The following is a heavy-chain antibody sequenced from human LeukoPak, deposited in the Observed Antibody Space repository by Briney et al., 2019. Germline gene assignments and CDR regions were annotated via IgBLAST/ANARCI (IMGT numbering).Heavy chain of an antibody. CDR1: GGSFSGYY. Sequence: PSETLSLTCAVSGGSFSGYYWSWIRQPPGKGLEWIGEINHSGITNYNPSHKSRVTISVDTSKNQFSLKLSSVTAADTAVYYCARGEDYYDQWYFDYWGQGTLVTVSS. D-gene: IGHD3-22*01. CDR2: INHSGIT. V-gene: IGHV4-34*01. CDR3: ARGEDYYDQWYFDY. J-gene: IGHJ4*02.